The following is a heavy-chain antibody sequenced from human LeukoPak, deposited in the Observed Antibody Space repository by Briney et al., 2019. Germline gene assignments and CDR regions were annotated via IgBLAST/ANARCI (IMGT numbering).Heavy chain of an antibody. J-gene: IGHJ4*02. CDR2: INPNSGGT. CDR3: ARDLRKNIADDY. CDR1: GGTFTSYA. Sequence: ASVKVSCKTSGGTFTSYAITWVRQAPGQGLEWMGRINPNSGGTNYAQKFQGRVTMTRDTSISTAYMELSRLRSDDTAVYYCARDLRKNIADDYWGQGTLVTVSS. V-gene: IGHV1-2*06. D-gene: IGHD6-13*01.